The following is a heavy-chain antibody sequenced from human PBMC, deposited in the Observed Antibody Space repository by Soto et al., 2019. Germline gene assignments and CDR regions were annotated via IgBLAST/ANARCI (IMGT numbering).Heavy chain of an antibody. CDR2: IKQDGSEK. Sequence: GGSLRLSCAASGFTFSSYWMSWVRQAPGKGLEWVANIKQDGSEKYYVDSVKGRFTISRDNAKNSLHLQMNSLRAEDTAVYYCAKRTYYDFWSGPYYYGMDVWGQGTTVTVSS. J-gene: IGHJ6*02. CDR1: GFTFSSYW. V-gene: IGHV3-7*01. CDR3: AKRTYYDFWSGPYYYGMDV. D-gene: IGHD3-3*01.